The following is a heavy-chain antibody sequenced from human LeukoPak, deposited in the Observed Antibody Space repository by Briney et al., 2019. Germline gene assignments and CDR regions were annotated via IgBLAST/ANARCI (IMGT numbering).Heavy chain of an antibody. V-gene: IGHV3-21*01. CDR2: ISSSGIYI. CDR1: GFTFSTYS. Sequence: GGSLRLSCAASGFTFSTYSMNWVRQAPGKGLEWVSSISSSGIYIYYADSVKGRFTISRDNAKNSLYLQMNSLRAEDTAVYYCARDQTTYLATTEHNWFDPWGQGTLVTVSS. J-gene: IGHJ5*02. D-gene: IGHD1-1*01. CDR3: ARDQTTYLATTEHNWFDP.